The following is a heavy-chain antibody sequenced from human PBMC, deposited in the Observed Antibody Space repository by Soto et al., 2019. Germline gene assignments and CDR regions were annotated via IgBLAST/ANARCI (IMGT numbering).Heavy chain of an antibody. CDR3: VKDVAPPGYSSGWYGEGYYFDY. V-gene: IGHV3-64D*08. CDR2: ISSNGGRT. CDR1: GFTFSSYA. J-gene: IGHJ4*02. D-gene: IGHD6-19*01. Sequence: PGGSLRLSCSASGFTFSSYARHWVRQAPGKGLEYVSAISSNGGRTYYADSVKGRFTISRDNSKNTLYLQMSSLRAEDTAVYYCVKDVAPPGYSSGWYGEGYYFDYWGQGTLVTVSS.